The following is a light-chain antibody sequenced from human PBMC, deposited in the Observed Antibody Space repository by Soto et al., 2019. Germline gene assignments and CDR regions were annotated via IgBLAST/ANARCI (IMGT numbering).Light chain of an antibody. Sequence: QSVLTQPPSVSGAPGQRVTISCTGSSSNIGAGYDVHWYQQLPGTAPKLLIYGNSNRPSGVPDRFSGSKSGTSASLAITGLQAEDEADYYCSSYTSNSILVVFGGGTKLTVL. J-gene: IGLJ3*02. V-gene: IGLV1-40*01. CDR3: SSYTSNSILVV. CDR2: GNS. CDR1: SSNIGAGYD.